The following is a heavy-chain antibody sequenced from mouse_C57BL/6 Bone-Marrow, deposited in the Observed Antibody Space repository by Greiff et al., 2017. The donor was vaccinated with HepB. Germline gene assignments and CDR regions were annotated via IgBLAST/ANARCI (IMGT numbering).Heavy chain of an antibody. CDR3: ARRDLFVY. J-gene: IGHJ3*01. CDR2: INSNDGTT. CDR1: EFTFSLYG. V-gene: IGHV5-6-3*01. D-gene: IGHD3-3*01. Sequence: EVKLMESGGGLVQPGGSLKLSCAASEFTFSLYGMSWVRQTPDKRLELVASINSNDGTTYYADTIKGRFTITRDNAKNTLYLQMSSLKSEDTAIYYCARRDLFVYWGQGTLVTVSA.